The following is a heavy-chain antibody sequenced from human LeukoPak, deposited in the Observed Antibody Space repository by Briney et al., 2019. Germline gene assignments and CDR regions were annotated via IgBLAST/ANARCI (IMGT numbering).Heavy chain of an antibody. J-gene: IGHJ4*02. D-gene: IGHD1-26*01. CDR1: GYTFTSYA. CDR3: ARGVVGATTGAYSFDY. CDR2: IIPIFGTA. V-gene: IGHV1-69*13. Sequence: SVKVSCKASGYTFTSYAISWVRQAPGQGLEWMGGIIPIFGTANYAQKFQGRVTIIADESTSTAYMELSSLRSEDTAVYYCARGVVGATTGAYSFDYWGRGTLVTVSS.